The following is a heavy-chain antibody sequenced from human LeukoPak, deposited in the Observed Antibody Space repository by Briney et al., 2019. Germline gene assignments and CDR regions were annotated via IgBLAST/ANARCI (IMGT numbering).Heavy chain of an antibody. J-gene: IGHJ4*02. D-gene: IGHD1-26*01. CDR1: GYTFTSYA. CDR3: ARGVVGATTGAYSFDY. CDR2: IIPIFGTA. V-gene: IGHV1-69*13. Sequence: SVKVSCKASGYTFTSYAISWVRQAPGQGLEWMGGIIPIFGTANYAQKFQGRVTIIADESTSTAYMELSSLRSEDTAVYYCARGVVGATTGAYSFDYWGRGTLVTVSS.